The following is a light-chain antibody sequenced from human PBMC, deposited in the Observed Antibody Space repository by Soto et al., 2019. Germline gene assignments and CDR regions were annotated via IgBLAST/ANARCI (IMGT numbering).Light chain of an antibody. J-gene: IGKJ1*01. V-gene: IGKV3-20*01. CDR3: QQYGRSPWT. CDR1: QSVGSAF. CDR2: GAS. Sequence: ETVLKQSPGTLSLSPGQRATLSCRASQSVGSAFLAWYQQKPGQAARLLIYGASSRATGIPDRFSGSGSGTDFTLTISRLEPEDLAAYYCQQYGRSPWTFGQGTKVEIK.